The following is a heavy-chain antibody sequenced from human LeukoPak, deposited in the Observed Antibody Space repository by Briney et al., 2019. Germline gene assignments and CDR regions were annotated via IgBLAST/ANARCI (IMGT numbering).Heavy chain of an antibody. CDR3: ARGSDTAMAYGGNYYYGMDV. J-gene: IGHJ6*02. CDR2: INTNTGNP. D-gene: IGHD5-18*01. Sequence: ASVKVSSKASGYTFTSYAMNWVRQAPGQGLEWMGWINTNTGNPTYAQGFTGRFVFSLDTSVSTAYLQISSLKAEDTAVYYCARGSDTAMAYGGNYYYGMDVWGQGTTVTVSS. CDR1: GYTFTSYA. V-gene: IGHV7-4-1*02.